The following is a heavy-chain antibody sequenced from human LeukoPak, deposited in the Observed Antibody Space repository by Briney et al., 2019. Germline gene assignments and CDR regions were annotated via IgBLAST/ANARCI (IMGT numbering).Heavy chain of an antibody. Sequence: KSSETLSLTCTVSGGSISSSSYYWGWIRQPPGKGLEWIGSIYYSGSTYYNPSLKSRVTISVDTSKNQFSLKLSSVTAADTAVYYCARVAYDMGDSPEFDYWGQGTLVTVSS. D-gene: IGHD3-9*01. J-gene: IGHJ4*02. V-gene: IGHV4-39*01. CDR1: GGSISSSSYY. CDR3: ARVAYDMGDSPEFDY. CDR2: IYYSGST.